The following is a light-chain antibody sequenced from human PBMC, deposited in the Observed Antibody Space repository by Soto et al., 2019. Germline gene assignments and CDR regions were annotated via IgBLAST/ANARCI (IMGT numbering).Light chain of an antibody. CDR2: GAS. V-gene: IGKV3-20*01. Sequence: EIVLTQSPATLSLSPGERATLSCRASQSISDTLAWYQQKPGQAPRLLIYGASKRATGFPARFSGSGSGTDFTLTISRLEPEDFAVYYCQQYGSSPFGGGTKVDIK. CDR3: QQYGSSP. CDR1: QSISDT. J-gene: IGKJ4*01.